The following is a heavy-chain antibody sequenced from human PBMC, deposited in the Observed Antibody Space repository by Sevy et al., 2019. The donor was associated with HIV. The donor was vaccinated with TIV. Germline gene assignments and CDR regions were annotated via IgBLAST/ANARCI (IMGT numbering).Heavy chain of an antibody. CDR3: ASTRDYYDSSGYYFDY. CDR2: FDPEDGKT. Sequence: ASVKVSCKVSGYTLTELSIHWVRQAPGKGLEWLVTFDPEDGKTIYAQNFQDRVTMTEDTSTDTTYMELGSLRSEDTAVYYCASTRDYYDSSGYYFDYWGQGTLVTVSS. V-gene: IGHV1-24*01. D-gene: IGHD3-22*01. J-gene: IGHJ4*02. CDR1: GYTLTELS.